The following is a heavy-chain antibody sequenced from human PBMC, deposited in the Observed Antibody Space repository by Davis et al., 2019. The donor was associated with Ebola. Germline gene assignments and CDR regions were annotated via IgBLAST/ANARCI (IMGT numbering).Heavy chain of an antibody. CDR1: GFTFSSYG. V-gene: IGHV3-30*18. J-gene: IGHJ3*02. D-gene: IGHD2-2*01. CDR3: AKGDIVVVPAAKGAFDI. CDR2: ISYDGSNK. Sequence: GESLKISCAASGFTFSSYGMHWVRQAPGKGLEWVAVISYDGSNKYYADSVKGRFTISRDNSKNTLYLQMNSLRAEDTAVYYCAKGDIVVVPAAKGAFDIWGQGTMVTVSS.